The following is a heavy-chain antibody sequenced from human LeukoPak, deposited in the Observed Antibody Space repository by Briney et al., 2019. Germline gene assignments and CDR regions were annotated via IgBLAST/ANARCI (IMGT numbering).Heavy chain of an antibody. CDR3: ARARVTMIRGGRVLDY. D-gene: IGHD3-10*01. CDR2: INHSGST. J-gene: IGHJ4*02. CDR1: GGSFSGYY. Sequence: SETLSLTCAVYGGSFSGYYWSWIRQPPGKGLEWIGEINHSGSTNYNPSLKSRVTISVDTSKNQFSLKLSSVTAADTAVYYCARARVTMIRGGRVLDYWGQGTLVTVSS. V-gene: IGHV4-34*01.